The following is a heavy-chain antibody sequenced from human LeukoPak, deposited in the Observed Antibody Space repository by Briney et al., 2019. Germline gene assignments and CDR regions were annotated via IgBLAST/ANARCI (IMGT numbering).Heavy chain of an antibody. CDR3: ARDGRGSYLPIDY. V-gene: IGHV3-30*07. CDR1: GFTFSSYA. D-gene: IGHD1-26*01. Sequence: GRSLRLSCAASGFTFSSYAMHWVRQAPGKGLEWVAVISYDGSNKYYADSVKGRFTISRDNAKNSLYLQMNSLRAEDTAVYYCARDGRGSYLPIDYWGQGTLVTVSS. J-gene: IGHJ4*02. CDR2: ISYDGSNK.